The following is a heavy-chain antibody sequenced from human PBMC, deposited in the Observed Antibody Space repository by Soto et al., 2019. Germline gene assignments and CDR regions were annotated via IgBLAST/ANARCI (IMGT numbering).Heavy chain of an antibody. CDR3: ARAGAYCGGDCYSLRAFDI. Sequence: PSETLSLTCTVSGGSMSSGDYYWSWIRQPPGKGLEWIGYIYYSGSTYYNPSLKSRVTISVDTSKNQFSLKLSSVTAADTAVYYCARAGAYCGGDCYSLRAFDIWGQGTMVTVSS. CDR2: IYYSGST. CDR1: GGSMSSGDYY. V-gene: IGHV4-30-4*01. J-gene: IGHJ3*02. D-gene: IGHD2-21*02.